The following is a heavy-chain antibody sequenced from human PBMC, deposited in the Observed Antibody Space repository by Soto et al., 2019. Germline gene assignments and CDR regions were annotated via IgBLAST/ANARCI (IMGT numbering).Heavy chain of an antibody. J-gene: IGHJ6*02. CDR3: ARSGYSSHGMDV. Sequence: GESLKISCKGSGYRFTTSWIGWVRQMPGKGLEWMGTIYPGDSDTRYSPSFQGQVTISADKSMGTAYLQWRSLKASDTAMYYCARSGYSSHGMDVWGQGTTVTVSS. CDR1: GYRFTTSW. CDR2: IYPGDSDT. D-gene: IGHD5-12*01. V-gene: IGHV5-51*01.